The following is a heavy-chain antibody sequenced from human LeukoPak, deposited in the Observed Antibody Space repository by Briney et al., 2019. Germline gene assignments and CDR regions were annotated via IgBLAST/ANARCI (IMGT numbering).Heavy chain of an antibody. Sequence: SETLSLTCTVSSGSISTSNYYWGWVRQPPGKALEWIGNIFYSGSTYYSPSLKSRVTISLDTSRNQFSLKLSSVTAADTAVYYCARASYSSGDYYYYYYYMDVWGKGTTVTISS. CDR1: SGSISTSNYY. J-gene: IGHJ6*03. CDR3: ARASYSSGDYYYYYYYMDV. D-gene: IGHD6-19*01. V-gene: IGHV4-39*01. CDR2: IFYSGST.